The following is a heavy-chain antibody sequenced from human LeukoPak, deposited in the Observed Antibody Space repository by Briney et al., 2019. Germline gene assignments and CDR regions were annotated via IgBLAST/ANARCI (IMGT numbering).Heavy chain of an antibody. J-gene: IGHJ4*02. CDR3: ARSTALVNFDY. V-gene: IGHV5-51*01. CDR2: IYPGDSDT. CDR1: GYSFTSYW. Sequence: GESLKISCKGSGYSFTSYWIAWVRQMPGKGLEWMGIIYPGDSDTRYSPSFQGQVTISADKSISIAYLQWSSLKTSDTAMYYCARSTALVNFDYWGQGTLVTVSS. D-gene: IGHD5-18*01.